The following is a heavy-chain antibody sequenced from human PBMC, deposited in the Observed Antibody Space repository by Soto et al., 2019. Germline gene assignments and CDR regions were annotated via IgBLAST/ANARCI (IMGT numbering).Heavy chain of an antibody. Sequence: GVSLRLSFAASGFTFSSYAMHWVRQAPGKGLEWVAVISYDGSNKYYADSVKGRFTISRDNSKNTLYLQMNSLRAEDTAVYYCARAWDGYYYDSSGYQNDYWGQGTLVTVSS. CDR2: ISYDGSNK. V-gene: IGHV3-30-3*01. CDR1: GFTFSSYA. J-gene: IGHJ4*02. CDR3: ARAWDGYYYDSSGYQNDY. D-gene: IGHD3-22*01.